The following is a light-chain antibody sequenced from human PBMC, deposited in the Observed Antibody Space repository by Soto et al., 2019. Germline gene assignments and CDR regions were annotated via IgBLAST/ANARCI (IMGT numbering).Light chain of an antibody. CDR1: QSVSSN. Sequence: EKVMTQSPATLSVSPGERATLSCRASQSVSSNLAWYQQRPGQPPRLLIYGASTRATGIPARFSGGGSGTEFTLTISSLQSEDFAVYYCQQYGNWPPWTFGQGTK. J-gene: IGKJ1*01. V-gene: IGKV3-15*01. CDR2: GAS. CDR3: QQYGNWPPWT.